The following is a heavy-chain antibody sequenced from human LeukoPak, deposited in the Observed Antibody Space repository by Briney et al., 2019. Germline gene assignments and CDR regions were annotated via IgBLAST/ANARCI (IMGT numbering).Heavy chain of an antibody. J-gene: IGHJ4*02. V-gene: IGHV4-39*01. CDR3: ARHQTAFT. D-gene: IGHD2-21*02. CDR1: GVSISSSSYY. CDR2: IYYSGST. Sequence: SETLSLTCTVSGVSISSSSYYWGWIRQPPGKGLEWIGSIYYSGSTYYNPSLMSRVTISVDTSKNQFSLKLSSVTAADTAVYYCARHQTAFTWGQGTLVTVSS.